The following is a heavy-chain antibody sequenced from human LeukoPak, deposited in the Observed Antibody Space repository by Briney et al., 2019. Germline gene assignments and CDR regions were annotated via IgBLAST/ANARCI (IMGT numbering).Heavy chain of an antibody. CDR2: IIPIFGTA. CDR1: GGTFSSYA. CDR3: AELTNSDAFDI. Sequence: SVTVSCKASGGTFSSYAISWVRQAPGQGLEGMGGIIPIFGTANSAQKFQGKVTITTDQSTSTAYMELSSLRSEYTAVYYCAELTNSDAFDIWGQGTMVTVSS. J-gene: IGHJ3*02. V-gene: IGHV1-69*05. D-gene: IGHD4/OR15-4a*01.